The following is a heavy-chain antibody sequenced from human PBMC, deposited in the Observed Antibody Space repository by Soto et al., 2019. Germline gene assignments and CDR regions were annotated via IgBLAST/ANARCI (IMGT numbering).Heavy chain of an antibody. CDR2: FYYSGST. D-gene: IGHD2-8*02. V-gene: IGHV4-59*12. J-gene: IGHJ4*02. CDR3: ARDKITGLFDY. CDR1: GASISSYY. Sequence: SETLSLTCTVSGASISSYYWSWIRQPPGKGLECIGYFYYSGSTNYNPSLKSRVTFSVDTSKNQFSLKLTSVTAADTAVYYCARDKITGLFDYWGQGTLVTVSS.